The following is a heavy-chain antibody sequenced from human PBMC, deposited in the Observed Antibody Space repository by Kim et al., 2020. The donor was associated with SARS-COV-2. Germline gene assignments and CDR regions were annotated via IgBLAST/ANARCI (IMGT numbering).Heavy chain of an antibody. V-gene: IGHV3-9*01. Sequence: IDDADSGKGRFITSRDNARNSLYLQMNSLRPEDTALYYCTRDVLAGGADVWGQGTAVIVSS. CDR3: TRDVLAGGADV. D-gene: IGHD2-21*01. J-gene: IGHJ6*02. CDR2: I.